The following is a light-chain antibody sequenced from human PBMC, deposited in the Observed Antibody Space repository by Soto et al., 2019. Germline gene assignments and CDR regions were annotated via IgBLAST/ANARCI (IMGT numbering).Light chain of an antibody. CDR2: AAS. CDR1: QSISSY. Sequence: DIQMTQSPSSLSASVGDRVTITCRASQSISSYLNWYQQKPGKAPKLLIYAASSLQSGVPSRFSGSESWTDFTLTIRSLQHKDFATYSSQPSYSTPFTFGPGTKVAIK. V-gene: IGKV1-39*01. J-gene: IGKJ3*01. CDR3: QPSYSTPFT.